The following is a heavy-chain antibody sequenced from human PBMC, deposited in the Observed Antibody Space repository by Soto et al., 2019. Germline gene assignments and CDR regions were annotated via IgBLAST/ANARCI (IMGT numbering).Heavy chain of an antibody. CDR2: IRNQLYGGTT. Sequence: PGGSLRLSCTASGFTFGDYAISWFRQAPGKGLEWIGFIRNQLYGGTTEYAASVKGRFTISRDDSKSFVSLQMNSLDTEDTAVYYCTKWPSSHWYFDYWGQGTPVTVSS. D-gene: IGHD2-2*01. V-gene: IGHV3-49*03. CDR3: TKWPSSHWYFDY. J-gene: IGHJ4*02. CDR1: GFTFGDYA.